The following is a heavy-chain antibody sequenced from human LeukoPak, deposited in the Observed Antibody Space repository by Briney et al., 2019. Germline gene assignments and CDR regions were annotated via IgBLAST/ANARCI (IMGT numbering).Heavy chain of an antibody. Sequence: ASVKVSCKASGYTFTGYYMHWVRQAPGQGLEWMGWINPNSGGTNYAQKFQGRVTTTRDTSISTAYMELSRLRSDDTAVYYCARDYYYDSSGYYRRDAFDIWGQGTMVTVSS. V-gene: IGHV1-2*02. J-gene: IGHJ3*02. CDR3: ARDYYYDSSGYYRRDAFDI. CDR2: INPNSGGT. D-gene: IGHD3-22*01. CDR1: GYTFTGYY.